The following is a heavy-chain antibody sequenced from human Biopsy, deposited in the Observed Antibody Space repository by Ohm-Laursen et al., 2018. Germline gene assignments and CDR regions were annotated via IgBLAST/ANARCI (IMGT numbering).Heavy chain of an antibody. V-gene: IGHV1-2*02. Sequence: SSVKVSCKASGYTFTDYSLHWVRQAPGQGLEWMGWVNPNSGATNYAQKFQGRVTMTSDTSISTAYIELGRLISDDTAVYFCARDRMVTIITLVRADTFDIWGQGTLVSVSS. CDR2: VNPNSGAT. J-gene: IGHJ3*02. CDR3: ARDRMVTIITLVRADTFDI. CDR1: GYTFTDYS. D-gene: IGHD3-10*01.